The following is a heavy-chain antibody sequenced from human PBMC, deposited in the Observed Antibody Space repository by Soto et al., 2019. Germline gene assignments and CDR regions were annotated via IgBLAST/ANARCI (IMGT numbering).Heavy chain of an antibody. J-gene: IGHJ5*02. Sequence: QLQLQESGPGLVKPSETLSLTCTVSGGSISSSSYYWGWIRQPPGKGLERIGSIYYSGNTYYNPSLKSRVTLYVDTSKNQLSLQLRSVTAADTAVYYGARQGYCSSTACHLGSHDWLGPWGQGTLVTVPS. CDR3: ARQGYCSSTACHLGSHDWLGP. V-gene: IGHV4-39*01. CDR2: IYYSGNT. CDR1: GGSISSSSYY. D-gene: IGHD2-2*01.